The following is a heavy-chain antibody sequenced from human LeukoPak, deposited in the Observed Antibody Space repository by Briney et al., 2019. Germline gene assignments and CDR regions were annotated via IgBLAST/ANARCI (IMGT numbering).Heavy chain of an antibody. CDR3: ARWLYCSGGSCYSRGYFDY. V-gene: IGHV1-46*01. D-gene: IGHD2-15*01. J-gene: IGHJ4*02. CDR1: GYTFTSYY. CDR2: INPSGGST. Sequence: ASVKVSCKASGYTFTSYYMHWVRQAPGQGLEWMGIINPSGGSTSYAQKFQGRVTMTRDTSTSTVYTELSSLRSEDTAVYYCARWLYCSGGSCYSRGYFDYWGQGTLVTVSS.